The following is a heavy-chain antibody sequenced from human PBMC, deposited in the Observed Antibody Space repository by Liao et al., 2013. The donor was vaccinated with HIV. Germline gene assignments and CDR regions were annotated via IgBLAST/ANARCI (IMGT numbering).Heavy chain of an antibody. D-gene: IGHD3-10*01. CDR2: MHHSGST. J-gene: IGHJ3*02. Sequence: QVQLQESGPGLVKPSGTLSLTCTVSGGSISSTTYYWGWIRQPPGKGLEWIGEMHHSGSTTYNPSLKSRVTMSVDTSKKEFSLKLTSVTAADTAMYFCARGPFYYGSGSLEIWGQGTMVTVSS. CDR1: GGSISSTTYY. V-gene: IGHV4-39*07. CDR3: ARGPFYYGSGSLEI.